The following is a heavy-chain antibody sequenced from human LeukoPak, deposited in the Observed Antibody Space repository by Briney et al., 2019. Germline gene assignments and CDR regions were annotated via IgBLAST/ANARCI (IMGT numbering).Heavy chain of an antibody. V-gene: IGHV3-30*03. CDR2: ISYDGSNK. J-gene: IGHJ4*02. Sequence: GGSLRLSCAASGFTFSNAWMSWVRQAPGKGLEWVAVISYDGSNKYYADSVKGRFTISRDNSKNTLYLQMNSLRAEDTAVYYCALYGNYGGNWDYFDYWGQGTLVTVSS. CDR1: GFTFSNAW. CDR3: ALYGNYGGNWDYFDY. D-gene: IGHD4-23*01.